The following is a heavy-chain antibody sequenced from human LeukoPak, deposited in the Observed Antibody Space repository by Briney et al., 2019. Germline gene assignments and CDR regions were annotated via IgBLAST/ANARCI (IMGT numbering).Heavy chain of an antibody. J-gene: IGHJ4*02. CDR3: GRHPDLDY. V-gene: IGHV4-39*01. D-gene: IGHD1-14*01. CDR1: GGSISSSSYY. Sequence: SETLSLTCTVSGGSISSSSYYWGWIRQPPGKGLEWIGSIYYSGSTYYNPSLKSRVTISVDTSKNQFSLKLSSVTAADTAVYYCGRHPDLDYWGQGTLVTVSA. CDR2: IYYSGST.